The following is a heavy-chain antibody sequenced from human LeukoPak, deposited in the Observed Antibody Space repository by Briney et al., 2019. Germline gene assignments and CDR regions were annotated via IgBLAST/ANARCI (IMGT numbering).Heavy chain of an antibody. CDR2: INPNSGGT. Sequence: ASVKVSCKASGYTCTGYYMHWVRQAPGQGLEWMGWINPNSGGTNYAQKFQGRVTNTRDTSISTAYMELSRLRSDDTAVYYCATHVSGDYSRFDYWGQGALVTVSS. CDR3: ATHVSGDYSRFDY. V-gene: IGHV1-2*02. CDR1: GYTCTGYY. J-gene: IGHJ4*02. D-gene: IGHD4-17*01.